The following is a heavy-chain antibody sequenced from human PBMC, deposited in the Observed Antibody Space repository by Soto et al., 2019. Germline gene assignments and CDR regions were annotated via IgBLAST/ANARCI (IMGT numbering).Heavy chain of an antibody. D-gene: IGHD1-1*01. CDR3: ARGVGTTWFDP. CDR1: GFSFSSYW. CDR2: INTDGSST. V-gene: IGHV3-74*01. Sequence: GGSLRLSCAASGFSFSSYWMHWVRQAPGKGLVWVSRINTDGSSTSYADSVKGRFTFSRDNAKNTLYLQMNSLRAEDTAVYYCARGVGTTWFDPWGQGTLVTVSS. J-gene: IGHJ5*02.